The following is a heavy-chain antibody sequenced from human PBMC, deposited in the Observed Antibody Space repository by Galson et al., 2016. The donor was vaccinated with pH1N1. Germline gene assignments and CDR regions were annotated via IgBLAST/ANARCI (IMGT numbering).Heavy chain of an antibody. CDR2: ISQDGGEK. V-gene: IGHV3-7*01. CDR1: EFTINDYW. J-gene: IGHJ2*01. Sequence: SLRLSCAVSEFTINDYWMTWVRQAPGKGLEWVASISQDGGEKYYVDSVKGRFIISRDNAENSLYLQMNSLRAEDTAVYYCARRYFDLWGRGTLVTVSS. CDR3: ARRYFDL.